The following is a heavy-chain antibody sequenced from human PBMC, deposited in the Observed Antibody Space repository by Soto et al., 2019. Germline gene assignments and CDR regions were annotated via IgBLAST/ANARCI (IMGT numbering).Heavy chain of an antibody. J-gene: IGHJ5*02. V-gene: IGHV4-59*01. Sequence: SETLSLTCTVSGGSISSYYWSWIRQPPGKGLEWIGYIYYSGSTNYNPSLKSRVTISVDTSKNQFSLKLSSVTAADTAVYYCARVGEDRGVIITLGYNWFDPWGQGTLVTVSS. CDR1: GGSISSYY. D-gene: IGHD3-10*01. CDR2: IYYSGST. CDR3: ARVGEDRGVIITLGYNWFDP.